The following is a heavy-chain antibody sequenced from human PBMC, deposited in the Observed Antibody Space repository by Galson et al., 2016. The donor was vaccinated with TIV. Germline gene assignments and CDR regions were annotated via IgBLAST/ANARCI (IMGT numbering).Heavy chain of an antibody. V-gene: IGHV3-66*02. D-gene: IGHD3-22*01. Sequence: SLRLSCAASEITVSRNYMSWVRQAPGGGLEWVSTIYSAGETYYADSVKGRFTISRDNSKNTLYLQMSGLRTEDTAVYYCARDRYYDASGYYYYYYGMDVWGQGTTVTVSS. CDR2: IYSAGET. CDR1: EITVSRNY. CDR3: ARDRYYDASGYYYYYYGMDV. J-gene: IGHJ6*02.